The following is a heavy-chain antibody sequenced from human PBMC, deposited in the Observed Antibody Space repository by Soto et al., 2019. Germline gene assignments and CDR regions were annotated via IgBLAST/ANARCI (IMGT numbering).Heavy chain of an antibody. J-gene: IGHJ3*01. D-gene: IGHD3-10*01. V-gene: IGHV3-23*01. CDR1: GFTFSSYV. Sequence: EVQLLESGGGLVQPGGSLRLSCAASGFTFSSYVMSWVRQSPGKGLAWVSAISVSGGSTCYEDSVKGRFTIARDNSKNTLYLQMNSLRAEDTAVYDCAKSDPHLGLGSDAFAFWGQGTMVTVSS. CDR2: ISVSGGST. CDR3: AKSDPHLGLGSDAFAF.